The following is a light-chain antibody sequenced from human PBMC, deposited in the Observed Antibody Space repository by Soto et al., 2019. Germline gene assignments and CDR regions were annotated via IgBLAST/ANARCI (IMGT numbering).Light chain of an antibody. CDR1: QGIRDD. Sequence: AIQITQSPSSLSASVGDRVTITCRASQGIRDDLGWYQQKPGKAPKLLIYAASSLQSGVPSRFSGSGSGTDFTLTISSLEPEDFAVYYCQQRSNWQITFGQGTRLEIK. J-gene: IGKJ5*01. CDR3: QQRSNWQIT. V-gene: IGKV1-6*01. CDR2: AAS.